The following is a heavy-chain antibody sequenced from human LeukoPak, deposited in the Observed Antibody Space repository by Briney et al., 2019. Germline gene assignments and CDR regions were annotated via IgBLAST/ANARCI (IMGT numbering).Heavy chain of an antibody. V-gene: IGHV1-2*02. Sequence: ASVKVSCKASGYTFTGYYMLWVRQAPGQGLEWMGWINPNSGGTNYAQKFQGRVTMTRDTSISTAYMELSRLRSDDTAVYYCARARTYCSGGSCYLLDPWGQGTLVTVSS. CDR3: ARARTYCSGGSCYLLDP. D-gene: IGHD2-15*01. CDR2: INPNSGGT. CDR1: GYTFTGYY. J-gene: IGHJ5*02.